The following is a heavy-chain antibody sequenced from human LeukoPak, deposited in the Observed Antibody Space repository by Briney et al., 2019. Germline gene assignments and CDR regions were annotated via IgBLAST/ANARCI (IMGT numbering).Heavy chain of an antibody. CDR3: ARVIAARLQYYYYYMDV. Sequence: PSETLSLTCTVSSGSISSYYWSWIRQPAGKGLEWIGRIYTSGSTNYNPSLTSRVTISVDKSKNQFSLKLSSVTAADTAVYYCARVIAARLQYYYYYMDVWGKGTTVTVSS. V-gene: IGHV4-4*07. J-gene: IGHJ6*03. D-gene: IGHD6-6*01. CDR2: IYTSGST. CDR1: SGSISSYY.